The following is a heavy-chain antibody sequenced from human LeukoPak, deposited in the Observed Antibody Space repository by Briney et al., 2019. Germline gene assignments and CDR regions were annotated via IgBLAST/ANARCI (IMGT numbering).Heavy chain of an antibody. CDR1: GFTFSSYS. Sequence: PGGSLRLSCAASGFTFSSYSMSWVRQAPGKGLEWVSYISSSSTIIYYVDSVKGRFTISRDNAKNSLYLQMNSLRVEDTAVYYCARGTLFGVVTFFDYWGQGTQVTVSS. CDR3: ARGTLFGVVTFFDY. V-gene: IGHV3-48*01. CDR2: ISSSSTII. J-gene: IGHJ4*02. D-gene: IGHD3-3*01.